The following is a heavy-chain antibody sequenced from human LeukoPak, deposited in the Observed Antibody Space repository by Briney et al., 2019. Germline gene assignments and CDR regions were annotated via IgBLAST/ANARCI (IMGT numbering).Heavy chain of an antibody. J-gene: IGHJ5*02. V-gene: IGHV4-39*07. Sequence: SETLSLTCTVSGGSIDSGDYYWGWIRQPPGKGLECIASIHYSGSTYYDPSLKSRVTLSVDTSKNQFSLNLSSVTAADTAIYYYARHTIQRSLGGVPDWFDPWGQGTLVTVSS. CDR2: IHYSGST. D-gene: IGHD3-3*01. CDR1: GGSIDSGDYY. CDR3: ARHTIQRSLGGVPDWFDP.